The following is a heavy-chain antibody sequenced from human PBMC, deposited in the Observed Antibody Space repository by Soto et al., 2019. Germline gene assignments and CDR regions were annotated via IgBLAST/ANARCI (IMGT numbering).Heavy chain of an antibody. CDR1: GGSISSSSYY. J-gene: IGHJ5*02. Sequence: SETLSLTCTVSGGSISSSSYYWGWIRQPPGKGLEWIGSIYYSGSTYSNPSLKRRVTISVDTSKNQFSLKLSSVTAADTAVYYCARTPDEHSVVVAATIGWFDPWGQGTLVTVSS. CDR3: ARTPDEHSVVVAATIGWFDP. CDR2: IYYSGST. D-gene: IGHD2-15*01. V-gene: IGHV4-39*01.